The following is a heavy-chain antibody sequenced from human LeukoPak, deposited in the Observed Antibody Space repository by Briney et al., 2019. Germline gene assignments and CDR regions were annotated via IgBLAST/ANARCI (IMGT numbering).Heavy chain of an antibody. CDR2: INPNSGGT. CDR1: GYTFTSYG. J-gene: IGHJ4*02. D-gene: IGHD1-1*01. CDR3: ARSELEPPFDY. Sequence: ASVKVSCKASGYTFTSYGISWVRQAPGQGLEWMGWINPNSGGTNYAQKFQGRVTMTRDTSIGTAYMELSRLRSDDTAVYYCARSELEPPFDYWGQGTLVTVSS. V-gene: IGHV1-2*02.